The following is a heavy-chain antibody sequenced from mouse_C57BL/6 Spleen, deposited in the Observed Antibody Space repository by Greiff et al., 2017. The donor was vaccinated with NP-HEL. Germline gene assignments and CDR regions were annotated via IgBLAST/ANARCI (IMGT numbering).Heavy chain of an antibody. CDR2: INPNNGGT. Sequence: EVQLQQSGPELVKPGASVKISCKASGYTFTDYYMNWVKQSHGKSLEWIGDINPNNGGTSYNQKFKGKATLTVDKSSSTAYMELRSRTSEDSAVYYCARSPDNYWYFDVWGTGTTVTVSS. V-gene: IGHV1-26*01. J-gene: IGHJ1*03. CDR3: ARSPDNYWYFDV. CDR1: GYTFTDYY.